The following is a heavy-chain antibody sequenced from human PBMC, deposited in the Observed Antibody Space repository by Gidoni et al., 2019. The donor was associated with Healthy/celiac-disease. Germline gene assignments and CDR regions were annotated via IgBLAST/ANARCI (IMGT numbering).Heavy chain of an antibody. V-gene: IGHV3-15*01. J-gene: IGHJ3*02. D-gene: IGHD3-10*01. CDR3: TTDHRYSDAFDI. CDR2: IKSKTDGGTT. CDR1: GFTFRNAW. Sequence: DVQLVESGGGLVKPGGSLRLPGAASGFTFRNAWMSWVRQAPGKGLEWVGRIKSKTDGGTTDYAAPVKGRFTISRDDSKNTLYLQMNSLKTEDTAVYYCTTDHRYSDAFDIWGQGTMVTVSS.